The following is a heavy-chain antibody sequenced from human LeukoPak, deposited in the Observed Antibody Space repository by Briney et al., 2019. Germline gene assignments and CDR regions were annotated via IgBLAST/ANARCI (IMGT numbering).Heavy chain of an antibody. D-gene: IGHD2-2*01. CDR1: GFTFSSYE. CDR3: ARVLSISSTSCYSY. Sequence: GGSLRLSCAASGFTFSSYEMNWVRQAPGKGLEWVSYISSSGSTIYYADSVKGRFTISRDNAKNSLYLQMNSLRAEDTAVYYCARVLSISSTSCYSYWGQGTLVTVSS. V-gene: IGHV3-48*03. J-gene: IGHJ4*02. CDR2: ISSSGSTI.